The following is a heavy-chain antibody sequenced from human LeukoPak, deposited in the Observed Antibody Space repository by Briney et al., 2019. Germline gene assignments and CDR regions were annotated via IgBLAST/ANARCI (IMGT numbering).Heavy chain of an antibody. J-gene: IGHJ4*02. CDR2: TYFRSKWYS. Sequence: SQTLSLTCAISGDSVASDIGAWNWIRQSPSRGLEWLGRTYFRSKWYSDYAVSVKSRITINPDTSKNQFSLQLASVTPEDSAVYYCVRGDFTGYSHGPYYFDYWGQGTLVTVSS. CDR1: GDSVASDIGA. V-gene: IGHV6-1*01. CDR3: VRGDFTGYSHGPYYFDY. D-gene: IGHD5-18*01.